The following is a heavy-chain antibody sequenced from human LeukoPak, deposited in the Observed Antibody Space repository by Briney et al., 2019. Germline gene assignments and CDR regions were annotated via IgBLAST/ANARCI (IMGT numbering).Heavy chain of an antibody. D-gene: IGHD3-22*01. J-gene: IGHJ4*02. V-gene: IGHV3-11*04. Sequence: GGSLRLSCAASGFTFSDYYMSWIRQAPGKGLEWVSYISSSGSTIYYADSVKGRFTISRDNAKNSLYLQMNSLRAEDTAVYYCARDLSSPGFNYYESSGYYYDYWGQGTLVTVSS. CDR1: GFTFSDYY. CDR3: ARDLSSPGFNYYESSGYYYDY. CDR2: ISSSGSTI.